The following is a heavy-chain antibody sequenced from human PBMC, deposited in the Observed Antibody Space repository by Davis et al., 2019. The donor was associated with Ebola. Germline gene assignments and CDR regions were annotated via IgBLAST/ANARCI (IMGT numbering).Heavy chain of an antibody. J-gene: IGHJ4*02. V-gene: IGHV4-34*01. CDR1: GFTFSNYN. CDR3: ARVGLIDSSGYYEAYSAIFDY. D-gene: IGHD3-22*01. Sequence: ESLKISCAASGFTFSNYNMNWVCQAPGKGLEWIGEINHSGSTNYNPSLKSRVTISVDTSKNQFSLKLSSVTAADTAVYYCARVGLIDSSGYYEAYSAIFDYWGQGTLVTVSS. CDR2: INHSGST.